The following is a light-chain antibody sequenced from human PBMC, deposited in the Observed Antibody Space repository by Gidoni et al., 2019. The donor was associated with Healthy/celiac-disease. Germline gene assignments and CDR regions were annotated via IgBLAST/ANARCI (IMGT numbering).Light chain of an antibody. V-gene: IGKV1-5*03. CDR3: QQYNSYWST. CDR1: QSISSW. Sequence: DIQMTQPPSTLSASVGDRVTITCRASQSISSWLAWFQQKPGKAPKLLIYKAYSLESGVPSRFSGSGSGTEFTLTISSLQPDDFATYYCQQYNSYWSTFGQGTKVEIK. CDR2: KAY. J-gene: IGKJ1*01.